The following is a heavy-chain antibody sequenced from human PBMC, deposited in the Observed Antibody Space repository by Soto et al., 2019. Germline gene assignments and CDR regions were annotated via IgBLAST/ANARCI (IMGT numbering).Heavy chain of an antibody. CDR1: GYTFTSNY. D-gene: IGHD2-2*02. Sequence: ASAKVSCKSSGYTFTSNYMHWFRQAPGQGLEWMGIINTSSGSTRNALNFQGRVTMTRDTSTSTVYMELSSLRSEDTAVYYCARFTCSRDSCYTVGWFDPWGQGTLVTVSS. CDR3: ARFTCSRDSCYTVGWFDP. J-gene: IGHJ5*02. V-gene: IGHV1-46*01. CDR2: INTSSGST.